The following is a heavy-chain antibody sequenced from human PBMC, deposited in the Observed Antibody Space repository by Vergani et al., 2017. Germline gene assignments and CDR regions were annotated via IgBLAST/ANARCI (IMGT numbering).Heavy chain of an antibody. CDR3: ARYVSPWVSGPLANWFDP. CDR2: IYHSGST. Sequence: QLQLQESGSGLVKPSQTLSLTCAVSGGSISSGGYSWSWIRQPPGKGLDWIGYIYHSGSTHYNPSLKGRVPISVDRSKNQFSLKLSSVTAADTAVYYCARYVSPWVSGPLANWFDPWGQGTLVTVSS. J-gene: IGHJ5*02. CDR1: GGSISSGGYS. D-gene: IGHD6-13*01. V-gene: IGHV4-30-2*01.